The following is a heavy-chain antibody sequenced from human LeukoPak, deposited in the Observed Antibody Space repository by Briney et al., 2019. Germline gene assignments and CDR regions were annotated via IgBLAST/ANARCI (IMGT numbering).Heavy chain of an antibody. D-gene: IGHD3-10*01. CDR2: IYSGGGT. J-gene: IGHJ4*02. CDR1: GFIVSSNY. CDR3: ARTDAVRGDSFDY. Sequence: GGSLRLSCVASGFIVSSNYMSWVRQAPGKGLEWVSVIYSGGGTNYADSVKGRFTISRDNSKNTLYLQMNSLRAEDTAVYYCARTDAVRGDSFDYWGQGTLVTVSS. V-gene: IGHV3-53*05.